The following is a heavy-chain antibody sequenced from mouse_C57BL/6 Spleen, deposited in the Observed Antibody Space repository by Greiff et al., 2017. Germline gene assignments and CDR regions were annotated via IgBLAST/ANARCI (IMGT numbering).Heavy chain of an antibody. Sequence: QVQLQQSGPGLVAPSQSLSITCTVSGFSLTSYAISWVRQPPGKGLEWLGVIWTGGGTNYNSALKSRLSISKDNSKSQVFLKMNSLQTDDTARYYCARGITTVVATDWYFDVWGTGTTVTVSS. CDR1: GFSLTSYA. CDR3: ARGITTVVATDWYFDV. D-gene: IGHD1-1*01. V-gene: IGHV2-9-1*01. CDR2: IWTGGGT. J-gene: IGHJ1*03.